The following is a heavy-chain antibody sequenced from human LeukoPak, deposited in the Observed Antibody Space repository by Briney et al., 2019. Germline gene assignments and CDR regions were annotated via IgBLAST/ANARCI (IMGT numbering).Heavy chain of an antibody. J-gene: IGHJ4*02. CDR3: ARDRSEFDY. V-gene: IGHV4-59*01. CDR1: GGSISSYY. CDR2: IYYSGST. Sequence: PSETLSLTCTVSGGSISSYYWSWIRQPPGKGLEWIGYIYYSGSTNYNPSLKSRLTISVDTSKNQFSLKLNSVTAADTAVYCCARDRSEFDYWGQGTLVTVSS.